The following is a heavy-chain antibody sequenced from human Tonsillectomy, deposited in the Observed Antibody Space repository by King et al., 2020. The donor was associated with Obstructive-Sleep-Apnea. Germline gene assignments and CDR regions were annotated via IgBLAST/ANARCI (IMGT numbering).Heavy chain of an antibody. CDR3: ARGDCGGDCYRFNWFDP. Sequence: VQLQESGPGLVKPSETLSLTCTVSGGSISSYYWSWIRQPPGKGLEWIGYIYYSGSTNYNPSLKSRVTISVDTSKNQFSLKLSSVTAADTAVYYCARGDCGGDCYRFNWFDPWGQGTLVTVSS. J-gene: IGHJ5*02. V-gene: IGHV4-59*01. CDR1: GGSISSYY. CDR2: IYYSGST. D-gene: IGHD2-21*02.